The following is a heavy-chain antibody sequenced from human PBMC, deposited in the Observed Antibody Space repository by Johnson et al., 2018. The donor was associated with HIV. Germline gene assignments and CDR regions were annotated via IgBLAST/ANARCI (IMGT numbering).Heavy chain of an antibody. Sequence: QMQLVESGGGLVQPGGSLRLSCAASGFTFSSYGMHWVRQAPGKGLEWVAVISYDGSNKYYADSVTGRFTISRDNSKNTLYLQMNSLRAEDTAVYYCAKVLKAGGRMNDGFDIWGQGTLVTVSS. D-gene: IGHD1-26*01. CDR1: GFTFSSYG. V-gene: IGHV3-30*18. CDR3: AKVLKAGGRMNDGFDI. J-gene: IGHJ3*02. CDR2: ISYDGSNK.